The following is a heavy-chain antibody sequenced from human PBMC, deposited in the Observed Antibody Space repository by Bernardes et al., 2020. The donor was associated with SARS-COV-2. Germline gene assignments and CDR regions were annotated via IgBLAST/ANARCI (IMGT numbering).Heavy chain of an antibody. V-gene: IGHV3-33*01. CDR2: IWYDGSNK. J-gene: IGHJ3*02. D-gene: IGHD3-10*01. CDR3: ARSLRGGDAFDI. CDR1: GFTFSSYG. Sequence: GGSLRLSCAASGFTFSSYGMHWVRQAPGKGLEWVAVIWYDGSNKYYADSVKGRFTISRDNSKNTLYLQMNSLRAEDTAVYYCARSLRGGDAFDIWGQGTMVTVSS.